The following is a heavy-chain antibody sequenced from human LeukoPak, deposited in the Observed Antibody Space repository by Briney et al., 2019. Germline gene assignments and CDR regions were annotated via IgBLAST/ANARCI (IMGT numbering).Heavy chain of an antibody. J-gene: IGHJ4*02. Sequence: PSETLSLTCTVSGYSISSGYYWGWIRPPPGKGLEWIGSIYHSGSTYYNPSLKSRVTISVDTSKNQFSLKLSSVTAADTAVYYCARVLGSGSYTFDYWGQGTLVIVSS. D-gene: IGHD3-10*01. CDR3: ARVLGSGSYTFDY. V-gene: IGHV4-38-2*02. CDR1: GYSISSGYY. CDR2: IYHSGST.